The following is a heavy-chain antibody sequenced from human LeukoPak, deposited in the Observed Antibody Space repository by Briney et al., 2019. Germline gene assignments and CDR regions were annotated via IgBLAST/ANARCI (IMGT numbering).Heavy chain of an antibody. CDR1: GGSISSSY. D-gene: IGHD1-14*01. Sequence: SETLSLTCTVSGGSISSSYWTWIRQPPGKGLEWIGYIYYSGSTNYNPSLRSRVTISVDTSKNQFSLNLSSVTAADTAVYYCASAIAEDFYYYYMDVWGKGTTVTVSS. V-gene: IGHV4-59*01. CDR3: ASAIAEDFYYYYMDV. J-gene: IGHJ6*03. CDR2: IYYSGST.